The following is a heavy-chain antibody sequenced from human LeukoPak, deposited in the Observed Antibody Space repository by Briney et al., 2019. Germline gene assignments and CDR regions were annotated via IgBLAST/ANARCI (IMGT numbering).Heavy chain of an antibody. J-gene: IGHJ4*02. Sequence: GGSLRLSCAASGFTFSSYEMNWVRQAPGKGLEWVSYISSSDGTIYYADSVKGRFTISRDNAKNSLYLQMNSLRAGDTAVYYCARTIEMATISYFDYWGQGTLVTVSS. CDR3: ARTIEMATISYFDY. CDR2: ISSSDGTI. CDR1: GFTFSSYE. D-gene: IGHD5-24*01. V-gene: IGHV3-48*03.